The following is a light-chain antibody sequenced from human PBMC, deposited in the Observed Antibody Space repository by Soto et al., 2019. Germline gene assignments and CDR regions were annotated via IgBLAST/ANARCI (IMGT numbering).Light chain of an antibody. CDR3: SSYTSGGTFYV. Sequence: QSALTQPASVSGSPGQSITISCTGTSSDVGGYNYVSWYQQHPGKAPKLMIYDVSNRPSGVSYRSSGSKSGNTASLTISGLKAEDKAVYYCSSYTSGGTFYVLETG. J-gene: IGLJ1*01. CDR2: DVS. CDR1: SSDVGGYNY. V-gene: IGLV2-14*03.